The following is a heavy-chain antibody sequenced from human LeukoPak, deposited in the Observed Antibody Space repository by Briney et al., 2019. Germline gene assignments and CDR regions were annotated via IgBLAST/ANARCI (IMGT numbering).Heavy chain of an antibody. D-gene: IGHD3-10*01. Sequence: SETLSLTRTVSGGSISSYYWSWIRQPPGKGLEWIGYIYYSGSTNYNPSLKSRVTISVDTSKNQFSLKLSSVTAADTAVYYCAGASEAFDIWGQGTMVTVSS. CDR1: GGSISSYY. CDR2: IYYSGST. V-gene: IGHV4-59*08. J-gene: IGHJ3*02. CDR3: AGASEAFDI.